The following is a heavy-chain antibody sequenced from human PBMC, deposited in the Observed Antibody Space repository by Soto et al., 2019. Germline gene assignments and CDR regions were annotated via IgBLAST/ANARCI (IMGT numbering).Heavy chain of an antibody. V-gene: IGHV3-30*18. J-gene: IGHJ4*02. D-gene: IGHD5-12*01. CDR1: GFTFSSYG. CDR3: AKELDSGYDLDY. Sequence: GGSLRLSCAASGFTFSSYGMHWVRQAPGKGLEWVAVISYDGSNKYYADSVKGRFTISRDNSKNTLYLQMNSLRAEDTAVYYCAKELDSGYDLDYWGQGTLVTVSS. CDR2: ISYDGSNK.